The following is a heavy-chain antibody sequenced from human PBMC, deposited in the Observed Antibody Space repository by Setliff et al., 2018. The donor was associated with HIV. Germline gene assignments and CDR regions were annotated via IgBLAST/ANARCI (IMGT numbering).Heavy chain of an antibody. CDR3: ARTPPRWDLLREVFDY. D-gene: IGHD1-26*01. Sequence: PGGSLRLSCVASGFAFSDYWMSWVRQAPGKGLEWVATIKEDGSKKYYGVSVKGRFTISRDNAKKSLYLQMNSLRGEDTAVYYCARTPPRWDLLREVFDYWGQGTLVTVSS. CDR1: GFAFSDYW. CDR2: IKEDGSKK. V-gene: IGHV3-7*03. J-gene: IGHJ4*02.